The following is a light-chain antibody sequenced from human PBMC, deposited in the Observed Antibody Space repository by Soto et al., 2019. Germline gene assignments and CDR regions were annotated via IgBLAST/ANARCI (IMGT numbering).Light chain of an antibody. Sequence: DNVLTKSPGTLSLSPWARATLSCSASQSVTLNDLAWYQQKPGQTPKVLIYRGSNRATDIPDRFSGSGSGTDFTLNISRLESADFAVYYCQQYSSSPLTFGGGTKVEIK. CDR3: QQYSSSPLT. CDR1: QSVTLND. V-gene: IGKV3-20*01. J-gene: IGKJ4*01. CDR2: RGS.